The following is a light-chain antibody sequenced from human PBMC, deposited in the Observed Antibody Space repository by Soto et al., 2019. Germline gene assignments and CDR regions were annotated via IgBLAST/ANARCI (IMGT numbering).Light chain of an antibody. Sequence: QSVLTQPPSASGSPGQSVTISCTGTSSDVGGYNYVSWYQQHPGKAPKLMIYEVSRRPSGVPDRCSGSESGNTASLTVSGLQAEDEADYYCSAYADSNSPVFGAGPKLTVL. CDR3: SAYADSNSPV. J-gene: IGLJ1*01. CDR1: SSDVGGYNY. CDR2: EVS. V-gene: IGLV2-8*01.